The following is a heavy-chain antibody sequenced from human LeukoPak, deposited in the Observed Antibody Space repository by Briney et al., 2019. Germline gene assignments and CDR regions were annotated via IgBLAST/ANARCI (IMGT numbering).Heavy chain of an antibody. J-gene: IGHJ5*02. D-gene: IGHD3-22*01. CDR1: GFTLNNYA. V-gene: IGHV3-23*01. CDR2: ISSSGGNT. CDR3: TRHFYDSPS. Sequence: GGSLRLSCAASGFTLNNYAMSWVRQVPGKGLQWVSGISSSGGNTYYLDSVKGRFTISRDNSKNTLYLQMNSLRAEDTAVYYCTRHFYDSPSWGQGTLVTVSS.